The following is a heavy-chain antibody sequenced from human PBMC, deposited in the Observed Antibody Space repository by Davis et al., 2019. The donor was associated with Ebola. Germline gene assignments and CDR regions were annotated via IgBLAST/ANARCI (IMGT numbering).Heavy chain of an antibody. Sequence: AASVKVSCKASGGTFSSYAISWVRQAPGQGLEWMGGIIPIFGTANYAQKFQGRVTITADKSTSTAYMELRSLRSDDTAVYYCARDPPSEWLYYYYGMDVWGQGTTVTVSS. CDR1: GGTFSSYA. D-gene: IGHD3-3*01. V-gene: IGHV1-69*06. CDR2: IIPIFGTA. J-gene: IGHJ6*02. CDR3: ARDPPSEWLYYYYGMDV.